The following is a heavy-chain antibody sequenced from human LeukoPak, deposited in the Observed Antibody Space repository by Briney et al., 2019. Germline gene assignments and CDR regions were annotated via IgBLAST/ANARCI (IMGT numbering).Heavy chain of an antibody. CDR2: INSDGSST. CDR1: GFTFSNYW. D-gene: IGHD3-10*01. J-gene: IGHJ4*02. CDR3: ARGELFHDY. V-gene: IGHV3-74*01. Sequence: GGSLRLSCAASGFTFSNYWMNWVRQAPGKGLVWVSHINSDGSSTTYADSVKGRFTISRDNARNTLYLQMDSLRAEDTAVYYCARGELFHDYWGQGTLVTVSS.